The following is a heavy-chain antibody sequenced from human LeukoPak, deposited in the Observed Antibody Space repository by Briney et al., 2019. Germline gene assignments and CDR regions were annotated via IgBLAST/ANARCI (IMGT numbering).Heavy chain of an antibody. V-gene: IGHV3-21*01. CDR3: ARVDATEAFDI. CDR2: ISGSSSYI. CDR1: EFTFSSYS. Sequence: GGSLRLSCAASEFTFSSYSMNWVRQAPGKGLEWVSSISGSSSYIYYADSVKGRFTVSRDNAKNSLYLEMNSLRAEDTAVYYCARVDATEAFDIWGQGTMVTVSS. J-gene: IGHJ3*02. D-gene: IGHD1-14*01.